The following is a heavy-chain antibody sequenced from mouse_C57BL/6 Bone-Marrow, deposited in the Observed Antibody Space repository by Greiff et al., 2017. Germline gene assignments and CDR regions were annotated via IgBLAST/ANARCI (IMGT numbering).Heavy chain of an antibody. V-gene: IGHV1-52*01. CDR1: GYTFTSYW. Sequence: VQLQQPGAELVRPGSSVKLSCKASGYTFTSYWMHWVKQRPIQGLEWIGNIDPSDSETHYNQKFKDKATLTVDKSSSTAYMQLSSLTSEDSAVYYCARLGRLRHYAMDYWGQGTSVTVSS. D-gene: IGHD2-4*01. CDR2: IDPSDSET. J-gene: IGHJ4*01. CDR3: ARLGRLRHYAMDY.